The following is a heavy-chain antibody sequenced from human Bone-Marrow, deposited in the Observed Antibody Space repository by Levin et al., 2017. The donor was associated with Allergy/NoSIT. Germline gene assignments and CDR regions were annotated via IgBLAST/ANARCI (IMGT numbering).Heavy chain of an antibody. CDR3: ARVSYYYDSSGYSPKTLHGDS. V-gene: IGHV1-69*15. CDR2: IIPVFGSA. CDR1: GDTFSNSV. Sequence: KISCQASGDTFSNSVINWVRQAPGQGLEWLGRIIPVFGSANYAQKFQGRVTITADESTGTAYLELSSLTSEDTAVYYAARVSYYYDSSGYSPKTLHGDSWGQGTLVTVSS. D-gene: IGHD3-22*01. J-gene: IGHJ4*02.